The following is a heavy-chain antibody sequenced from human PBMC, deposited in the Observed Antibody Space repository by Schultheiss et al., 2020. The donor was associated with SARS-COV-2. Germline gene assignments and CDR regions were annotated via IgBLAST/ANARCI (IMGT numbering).Heavy chain of an antibody. CDR2: ISYDGSNK. CDR3: ARAPPQQWLVLFDY. CDR1: GFTFSSYA. J-gene: IGHJ4*02. Sequence: GGSLRLSCAASGFTFSSYAMHWVRQALGKGLEWVAVISYDGSNKYYADSVKGRFTISRDNSKNTLYLQMNSLRAEDTAVYYCARAPPQQWLVLFDYWGQGTLVTVSS. V-gene: IGHV3-30-3*01. D-gene: IGHD6-19*01.